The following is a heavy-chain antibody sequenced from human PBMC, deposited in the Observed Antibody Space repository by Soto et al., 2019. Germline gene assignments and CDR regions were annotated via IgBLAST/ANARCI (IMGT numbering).Heavy chain of an antibody. CDR3: AKSGLAAAGPPYYFDY. Sequence: GGSLRLSCAASGFTFSSYAMSWVRQAPGKGLEWVSAISGSGGSTYYADSVKGRFTISRDNSKNTLYLQMNSLRAEDTAVYYCAKSGLAAAGPPYYFDYWGQGTLVTVSS. J-gene: IGHJ4*02. CDR1: GFTFSSYA. D-gene: IGHD6-13*01. CDR2: ISGSGGST. V-gene: IGHV3-23*01.